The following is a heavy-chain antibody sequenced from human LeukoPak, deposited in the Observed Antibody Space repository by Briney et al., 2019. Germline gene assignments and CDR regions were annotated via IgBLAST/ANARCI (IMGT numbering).Heavy chain of an antibody. CDR2: ISGSGGST. V-gene: IGHV3-23*01. J-gene: IGHJ6*02. CDR1: GFTFSSYA. Sequence: GGSLRLSCAASGFTFSSYAMSWVRQAPGKGLEWVSAISGSGGSTYYADSVKGRFTISRDNSKNTLYLQMNSLRAEDTAVYYCAKGGYGSGSYYNPDYYYYGMDVWGQGTTVTVSS. CDR3: AKGGYGSGSYYNPDYYYYGMDV. D-gene: IGHD3-10*01.